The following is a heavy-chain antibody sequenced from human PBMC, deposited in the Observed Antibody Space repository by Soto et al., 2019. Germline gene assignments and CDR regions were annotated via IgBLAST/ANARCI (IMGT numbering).Heavy chain of an antibody. J-gene: IGHJ4*01. CDR3: VSWVSAHFDY. Sequence: VGSLRLSCAASGFTFDSPYSHGMSWVRQSPGKGPEWVSTISSNGANTHYAESVKGRFTISKDASRNTVHLHMNGLRAEDTATYFCVSWVSAHFDYWGHGTPVTVSS. D-gene: IGHD2-8*01. CDR1: GFTFDSPYSHG. V-gene: IGHV3-23*01. CDR2: ISSNGANT.